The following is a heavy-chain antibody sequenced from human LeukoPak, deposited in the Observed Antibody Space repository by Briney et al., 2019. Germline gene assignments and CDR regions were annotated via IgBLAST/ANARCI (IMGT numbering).Heavy chain of an antibody. CDR2: IIPNFGTP. CDR1: GGTFSSYT. D-gene: IGHD1-14*01. Sequence: ASVTVSCKASGGTFSSYTISWVRQAPGQGLGWMGGIIPNFGTPNYAQKFQGRVTITADKSTSTAYMELSSLRSEDTAVYYCARVLITSANWFDPWGQGTLVTVSS. V-gene: IGHV1-69*06. CDR3: ARVLITSANWFDP. J-gene: IGHJ5*02.